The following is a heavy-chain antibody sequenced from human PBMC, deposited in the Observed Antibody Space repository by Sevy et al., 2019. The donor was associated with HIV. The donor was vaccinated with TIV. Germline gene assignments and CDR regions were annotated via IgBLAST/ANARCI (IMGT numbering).Heavy chain of an antibody. Sequence: GGSLRLSCAASGFTFSSYSMNWVRQAPGKGLEWASYISGSSTTIYYADSVKGGFTISRDNAKNSLYLQMNSLRAEDTAVYYWAREGGYSDQGMDVWGQGTTVTVSS. CDR1: GFTFSSYS. CDR2: ISGSSTTI. V-gene: IGHV3-48*01. D-gene: IGHD5-12*01. CDR3: AREGGYSDQGMDV. J-gene: IGHJ6*02.